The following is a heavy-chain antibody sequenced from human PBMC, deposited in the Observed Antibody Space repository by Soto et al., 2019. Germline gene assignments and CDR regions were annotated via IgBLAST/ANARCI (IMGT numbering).Heavy chain of an antibody. J-gene: IGHJ4*02. D-gene: IGHD5-18*01. Sequence: QVQLVQYGAEVKKPESSVKVSCKAPGGTCNTYAISWVRQAPGQGLEWMGGIIPMFGTANYAQRFQDRVTITADESTNTVYMELSSLISEDTAVYFCASGIQLWLRRINNGYSGWGQGTLVTVSS. CDR3: ASGIQLWLRRINNGYSG. CDR2: IIPMFGTA. V-gene: IGHV1-69*12. CDR1: GGTCNTYA.